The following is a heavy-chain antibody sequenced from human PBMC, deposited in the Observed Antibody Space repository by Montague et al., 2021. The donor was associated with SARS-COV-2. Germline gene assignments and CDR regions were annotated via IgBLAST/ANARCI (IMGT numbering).Heavy chain of an antibody. CDR1: GFTFSNYD. CDR3: TRDYRSIVGDGLDI. D-gene: IGHD3-16*02. J-gene: IGHJ3*02. CDR2: ISTSAYTT. V-gene: IGHV3-48*03. Sequence: SLRLSYAASGFTFSNYDMNWVRQAPGKGPEWISYISTSAYTTSYAGSVKGRFTIPRDNGKNSLYLQMNSLRVEDTAVYYCTRDYRSIVGDGLDIWGQGTKVTVSS.